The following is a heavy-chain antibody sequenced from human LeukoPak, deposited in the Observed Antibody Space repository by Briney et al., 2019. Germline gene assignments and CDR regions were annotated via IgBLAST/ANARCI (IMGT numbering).Heavy chain of an antibody. CDR2: SSGSGGST. V-gene: IGHV3-23*01. Sequence: HAGGSLRLSCAACVFTFSSYAMSCVRESPGEGLAWISASSGSGGSTYYADSVKGRFTISRDNSKNTLYLQMNSLRAEDTAVYYCAKFSQPLPWGQGTLVTVSS. CDR1: VFTFSSYA. J-gene: IGHJ4*02. CDR3: AKFSQPLP. D-gene: IGHD2-2*01.